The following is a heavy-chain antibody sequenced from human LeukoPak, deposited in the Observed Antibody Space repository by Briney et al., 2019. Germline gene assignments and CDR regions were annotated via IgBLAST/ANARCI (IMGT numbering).Heavy chain of an antibody. J-gene: IGHJ4*02. D-gene: IGHD3-3*01. Sequence: SETLPLTCTVSGGSISSSSYYWGWIRQPPGKGLEWIGSIYYSGSTYYNPSLKSRVTISVDKSKNQFSLKLSSVTAADTAVYYCARKEEWTNFDYWGQGTLVTVSS. CDR3: ARKEEWTNFDY. CDR1: GGSISSSSYY. CDR2: IYYSGST. V-gene: IGHV4-39*07.